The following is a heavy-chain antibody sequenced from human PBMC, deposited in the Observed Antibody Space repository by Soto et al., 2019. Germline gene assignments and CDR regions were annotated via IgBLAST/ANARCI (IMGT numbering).Heavy chain of an antibody. Sequence: SVKVSCKASGGTFSSYTISWVRQAPGQGLEWMGRIIPILGIANYAQKLQGRVTITADKSTSTAYMELSSLRSEDTAVYYCARSLGPYYYDSSGYYGGDAFDIWGQGTMVTVSS. CDR1: GGTFSSYT. V-gene: IGHV1-69*02. CDR3: ARSLGPYYYDSSGYYGGDAFDI. CDR2: IIPILGIA. J-gene: IGHJ3*02. D-gene: IGHD3-22*01.